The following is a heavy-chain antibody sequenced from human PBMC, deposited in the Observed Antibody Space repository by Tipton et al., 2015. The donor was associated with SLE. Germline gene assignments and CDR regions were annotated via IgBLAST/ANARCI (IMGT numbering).Heavy chain of an antibody. J-gene: IGHJ4*02. V-gene: IGHV3-21*01. Sequence: GSLRLSCAASGFTFSSYSMNWVRQAPGKGLEWVSSISSSSSYIYYADSVKGRFTISRDNAKNSLYLQMNSLRAEDTAVYYCARDLEKTGDRGYFDYWGQGTLVTVSS. CDR2: ISSSSSYI. CDR3: ARDLEKTGDRGYFDY. CDR1: GFTFSSYS. D-gene: IGHD7-27*01.